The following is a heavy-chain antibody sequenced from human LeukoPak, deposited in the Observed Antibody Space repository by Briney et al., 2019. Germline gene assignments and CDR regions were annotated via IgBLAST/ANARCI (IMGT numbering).Heavy chain of an antibody. Sequence: SETLSLTCAVYGGSFSGYYWSWIRQPPGKGREWIGEINHSGSTNYNPSLKRRVTISVDTSKTQFSLKLSSVTAADTAVYYCARGVFWSGYYGNWFDPWGQGTLVTVSS. V-gene: IGHV4-34*01. J-gene: IGHJ5*02. D-gene: IGHD3-3*01. CDR1: GGSFSGYY. CDR3: ARGVFWSGYYGNWFDP. CDR2: INHSGST.